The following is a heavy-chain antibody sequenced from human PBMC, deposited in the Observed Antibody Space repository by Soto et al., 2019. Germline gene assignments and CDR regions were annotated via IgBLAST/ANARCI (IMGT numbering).Heavy chain of an antibody. D-gene: IGHD6-19*01. V-gene: IGHV3-49*03. CDR3: TRRYSSGWYWFDP. Sequence: GGSLRLSCTPSGFSFGDSAMSWFRQAPGKGLEWVGFIRSKAYSGTTEYAASVRGRFTISRDDSKSIAYLQMNSLKTEDTAVYYCTRRYSSGWYWFDPWGQGTLVTVSS. CDR2: IRSKAYSGTT. CDR1: GFSFGDSA. J-gene: IGHJ5*02.